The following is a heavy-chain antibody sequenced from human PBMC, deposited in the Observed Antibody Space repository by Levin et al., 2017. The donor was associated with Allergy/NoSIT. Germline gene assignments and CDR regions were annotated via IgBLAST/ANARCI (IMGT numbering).Heavy chain of an antibody. V-gene: IGHV4-30-4*01. CDR3: ARGWATVTKPFDY. CDR2: IYYSGST. Sequence: SETLSLTCTVSGGSISSGDYYWSWIRQPPGTGLEWIGYIYYSGSTYYNPSLKSRVTISVDTSKNQFSLKLSSVTAADTAVYYCARGWATVTKPFDYWGQGTLVTVSS. CDR1: GGSISSGDYY. D-gene: IGHD4-17*01. J-gene: IGHJ4*02.